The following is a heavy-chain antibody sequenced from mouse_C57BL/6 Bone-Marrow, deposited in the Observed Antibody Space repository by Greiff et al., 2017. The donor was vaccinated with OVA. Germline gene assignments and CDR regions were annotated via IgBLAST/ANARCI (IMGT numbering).Heavy chain of an antibody. D-gene: IGHD2-4*01. CDR1: GFTFSSYA. CDR3: ARKNDYDGVFFAY. CDR2: ISDGGSYT. Sequence: EVQRVESGGGLVKPGGSLKLSCAASGFTFSSYAMSWVRQTPEKRLEWVATISDGGSYTYYPDNVKGRFTISRDNAKNNLYLQMSHLKSEDTAMYYCARKNDYDGVFFAYWGQGTLVTVSA. V-gene: IGHV5-4*01. J-gene: IGHJ3*01.